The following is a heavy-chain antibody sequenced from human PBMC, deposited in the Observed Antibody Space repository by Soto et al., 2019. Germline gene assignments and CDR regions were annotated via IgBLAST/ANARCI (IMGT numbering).Heavy chain of an antibody. CDR3: ARVTYSSSWYPFDY. J-gene: IGHJ4*02. Sequence: SETLSLTCTVSGGSISSYYWSWIRQPPGKGLEWIGYIYYSGSTNYNPSLKSRVTISVDTSKNQFSLKLSSVTAADTAVYYCARVTYSSSWYPFDYWGQGTLVTVSS. V-gene: IGHV4-59*08. D-gene: IGHD6-13*01. CDR1: GGSISSYY. CDR2: IYYSGST.